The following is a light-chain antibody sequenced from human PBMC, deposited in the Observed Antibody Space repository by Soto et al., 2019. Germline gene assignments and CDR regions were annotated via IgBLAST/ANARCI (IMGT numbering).Light chain of an antibody. Sequence: DIQMTQSPSTLSASVGDRVTITCRASQSISNSLAWYQQKPGKAPSLLIYKASNLESGVPSRFSGSGSGTSGTVTISTLQPDDFATYYCQQYNTFWTFGQGTKVEIK. CDR1: QSISNS. J-gene: IGKJ1*01. V-gene: IGKV1-5*03. CDR3: QQYNTFWT. CDR2: KAS.